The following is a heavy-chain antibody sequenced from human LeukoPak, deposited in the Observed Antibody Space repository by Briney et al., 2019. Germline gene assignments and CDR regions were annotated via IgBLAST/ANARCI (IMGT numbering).Heavy chain of an antibody. CDR1: GGSISTSNYY. V-gene: IGHV4-39*07. CDR2: IFYSGST. CDR3: ARDAQYCSNGVCENWFDP. Sequence: SETLSLTCTVSGGSISTSNYYWGWIRQPPGKGLEWIGNIFYSGSTYYGPSLKSRLTISLDTSRNQFSLKLNSVTAADTAVYYCARDAQYCSNGVCENWFDPWGQGTLVTVSS. J-gene: IGHJ5*02. D-gene: IGHD2-8*01.